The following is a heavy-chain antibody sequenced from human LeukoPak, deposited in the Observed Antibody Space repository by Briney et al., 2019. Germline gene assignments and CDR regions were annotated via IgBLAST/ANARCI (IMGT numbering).Heavy chain of an antibody. D-gene: IGHD6-13*01. CDR3: ARALEAAAAHPDGWYMDV. Sequence: GASVKVSCKASGYTFTSYYMHWVRQAPGQGLEWMGIINPSGGSTSYAQKFQGRVTMTRDTSTSTVYMELSSLRSDDTAVYYCARALEAAAAHPDGWYMDVWGKGTTVTVSS. CDR2: INPSGGST. CDR1: GYTFTSYY. J-gene: IGHJ6*03. V-gene: IGHV1-46*01.